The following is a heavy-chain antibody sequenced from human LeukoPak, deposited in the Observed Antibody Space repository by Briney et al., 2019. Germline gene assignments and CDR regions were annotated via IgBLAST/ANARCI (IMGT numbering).Heavy chain of an antibody. J-gene: IGHJ3*02. CDR3: ARGPANYYDSSGLPEAFDI. CDR1: GYSFTSYW. D-gene: IGHD3-22*01. V-gene: IGHV5-51*01. Sequence: GESLKISCKGSGYSFTSYWIGWVRQMPGKGLEWMGIIYPGDSDTGYSPSFQGQVTISADKSISTAYLQWSSLKASDTAMYYCARGPANYYDSSGLPEAFDIWGQGTMVTVSS. CDR2: IYPGDSDT.